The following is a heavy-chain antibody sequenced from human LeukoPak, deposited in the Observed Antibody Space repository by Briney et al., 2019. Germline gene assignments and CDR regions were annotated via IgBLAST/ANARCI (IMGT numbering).Heavy chain of an antibody. D-gene: IGHD6-13*01. CDR2: ISSNGGST. Sequence: PGGSLRLSCSAAGFTFTNDPMHWVRQAPGQGLEYVSGISSNGGSTYYADSVKGRFTISRDNSKNTLYLQMSSLRPEDTAVYHCVKGGSSTWSWFGPWGHGTLVTVSS. J-gene: IGHJ5*02. CDR1: GFTFTNDP. CDR3: VKGGSSTWSWFGP. V-gene: IGHV3-64D*09.